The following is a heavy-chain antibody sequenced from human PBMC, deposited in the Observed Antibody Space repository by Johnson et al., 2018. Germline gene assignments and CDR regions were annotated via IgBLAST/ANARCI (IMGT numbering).Heavy chain of an antibody. D-gene: IGHD3-10*01. J-gene: IGHJ3*01. V-gene: IGHV3-30*18. Sequence: QVQLVQSGGGVVQPGRSLRLSCAASGFIFSNYGMHWVRQAPGKGLEWVAVISYEGNNKYYADSVKGRFTISRDNSGNPFYLQMNSLRTDDTAVYYCAKDDYAAGSYDPPNAFDLWGQGTMVTVSS. CDR2: ISYEGNNK. CDR1: GFIFSNYG. CDR3: AKDDYAAGSYDPPNAFDL.